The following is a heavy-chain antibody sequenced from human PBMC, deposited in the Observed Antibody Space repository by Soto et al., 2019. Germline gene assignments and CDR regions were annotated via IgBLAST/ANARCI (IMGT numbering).Heavy chain of an antibody. CDR2: IYYSGST. J-gene: IGHJ6*02. CDR1: GGSISSSSYY. V-gene: IGHV4-39*01. CDR3: ARLGRYSGYDYAYYYYGMDV. Sequence: SETLSLTCTVSGGSISSSSYYWGWIRQPPGKGLEWIGSIYYSGSTYYNPSLKSRVTLSVDTSKNQFSLKLSSVTAADTAVYYCARLGRYSGYDYAYYYYGMDVWGQGTTVTVSS. D-gene: IGHD5-12*01.